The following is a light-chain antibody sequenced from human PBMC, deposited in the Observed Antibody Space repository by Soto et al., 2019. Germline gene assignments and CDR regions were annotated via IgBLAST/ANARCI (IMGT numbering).Light chain of an antibody. V-gene: IGLV2-18*02. Sequence: QSVLTQPPSVSGSPGQSVTISCTGTSSDIGRHNHVSWYQQPPGTAPKLMIYELINRPSGVPGRFSGSKSGNTASLTSSGLQAEDEADYYCSSFTSSSTRVFGGGTKLTVL. J-gene: IGLJ3*02. CDR1: SSDIGRHNH. CDR2: ELI. CDR3: SSFTSSSTRV.